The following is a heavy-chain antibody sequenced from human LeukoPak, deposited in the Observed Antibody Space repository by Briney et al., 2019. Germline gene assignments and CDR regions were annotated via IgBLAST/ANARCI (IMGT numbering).Heavy chain of an antibody. Sequence: SETLSLTCIVSGGSISSSSYYWGWIRQPPGKGLEWIGSIYYSGSTYYNPSLKSRVTISVDTSKNQFSLKLSSVTAADTAVYYCARLWEPRYGMDVWGQGTTVTVSS. CDR2: IYYSGST. CDR3: ARLWEPRYGMDV. D-gene: IGHD1-26*01. J-gene: IGHJ6*02. CDR1: GGSISSSSYY. V-gene: IGHV4-39*01.